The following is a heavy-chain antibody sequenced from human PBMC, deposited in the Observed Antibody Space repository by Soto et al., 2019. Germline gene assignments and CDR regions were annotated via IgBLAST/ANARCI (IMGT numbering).Heavy chain of an antibody. D-gene: IGHD6-13*01. CDR1: GYSFTSYW. Sequence: GESLKISCKGSGYSFTSYWIGWVRQMPGKGLEWMGIIYPGDSDTRYSPSFQGQVTISADKSISTAYLQWSSLKASDTAMYYCARRGTPGIAAAGTKYCYYYYGMDVWGQGTTVTVSS. CDR3: ARRGTPGIAAAGTKYCYYYYGMDV. V-gene: IGHV5-51*01. J-gene: IGHJ6*02. CDR2: IYPGDSDT.